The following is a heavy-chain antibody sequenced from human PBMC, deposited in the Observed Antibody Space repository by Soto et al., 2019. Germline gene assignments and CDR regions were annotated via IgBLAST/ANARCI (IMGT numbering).Heavy chain of an antibody. D-gene: IGHD3-3*01. CDR1: VDSVSRNTGA. Sequence: SQPLSLTCASSVDSVSRNTGAWNWIRQSPSRGVGWLGRTFYRSKWYNDYAASAKGRITINPDKSENQFSLQLSSVTPEDAAVYYCARAGTTTFGLVPHFDLSAQGTQVTSPQ. CDR2: TFYRSKWYN. V-gene: IGHV6-1*01. J-gene: IGHJ4*02. CDR3: ARAGTTTFGLVPHFDL.